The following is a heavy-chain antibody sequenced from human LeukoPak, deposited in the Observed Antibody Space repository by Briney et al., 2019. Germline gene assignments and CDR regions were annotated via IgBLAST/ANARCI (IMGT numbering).Heavy chain of an antibody. CDR3: ARDASGYSGTYGWFDP. CDR2: IWFDGTNK. V-gene: IGHV3-33*01. CDR1: GFTFSTYG. D-gene: IGHD1-26*01. Sequence: GGSLRLSCAASGFTFSTYGMHWVRQAPGKGLEWVAIIWFDGTNKYYADSVKGRFTISRDNSKNTLYLQMNSLGVEDTAVYYCARDASGYSGTYGWFDPWGQGTLVTVSS. J-gene: IGHJ5*02.